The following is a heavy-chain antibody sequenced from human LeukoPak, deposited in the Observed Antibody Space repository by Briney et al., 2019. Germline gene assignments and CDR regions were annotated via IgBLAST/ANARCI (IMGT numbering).Heavy chain of an antibody. J-gene: IGHJ4*02. Sequence: ASVKVSCTASGYTFTHHSISWVRQAPGQGLEWMGWISAYNGDTNYAKNFRGRVTMTTDTSRTTAYMELRSLRSDDTAVYYCARDPSNSSGRYEYFDYWGQGTLVTVSS. CDR2: ISAYNGDT. V-gene: IGHV1-18*01. CDR3: ARDPSNSSGRYEYFDY. D-gene: IGHD6-19*01. CDR1: GYTFTHHS.